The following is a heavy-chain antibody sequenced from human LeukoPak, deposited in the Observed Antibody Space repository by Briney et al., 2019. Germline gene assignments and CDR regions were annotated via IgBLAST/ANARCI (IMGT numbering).Heavy chain of an antibody. Sequence: GGSLRLSCAASGFTFSSYSMNWVRQAPGKGLEWVSYISSSSSTIYYADSVKGRFTISRDNAKNSLYLQMNSLRAEDTAVYYCAKAGYSYGHPIDYWGQGTLVTVSS. CDR3: AKAGYSYGHPIDY. CDR1: GFTFSSYS. CDR2: ISSSSSTI. D-gene: IGHD5-18*01. V-gene: IGHV3-48*01. J-gene: IGHJ4*02.